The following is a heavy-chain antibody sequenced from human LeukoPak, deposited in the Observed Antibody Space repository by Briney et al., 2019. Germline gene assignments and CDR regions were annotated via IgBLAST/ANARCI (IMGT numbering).Heavy chain of an antibody. Sequence: GGSLRLSCADSGYTFSSYTMHWVRQAPGKGLEWVAVILYDGSRKYYADSVKGRFTISRDNSKNTLYLQLNSLRAGDTAVYYCATGGRDYYDSSGYQDAFDIWGQGTMVTASS. CDR1: GYTFSSYT. D-gene: IGHD3-22*01. CDR2: ILYDGSRK. V-gene: IGHV3-30-3*01. CDR3: ATGGRDYYDSSGYQDAFDI. J-gene: IGHJ3*02.